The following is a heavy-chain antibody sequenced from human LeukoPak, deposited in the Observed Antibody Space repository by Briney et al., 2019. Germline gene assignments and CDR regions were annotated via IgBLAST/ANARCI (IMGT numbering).Heavy chain of an antibody. CDR2: INHSGST. CDR3: ARRARYYYDSSGYYYDY. D-gene: IGHD3-22*01. CDR1: GGSFSGYY. V-gene: IGHV4-34*01. J-gene: IGHJ4*02. Sequence: PSETLSLTCAVYGGSFSGYYWSWIRQPPGKGLEGIGEINHSGSTNYTPSLKSRVTISVDTSKNQFSLKLSSVTAADTAVYYCARRARYYYDSSGYYYDYWGQGTLVTVSS.